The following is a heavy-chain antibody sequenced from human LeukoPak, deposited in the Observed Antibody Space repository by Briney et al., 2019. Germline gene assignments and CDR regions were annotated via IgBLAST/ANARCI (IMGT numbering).Heavy chain of an antibody. J-gene: IGHJ4*02. D-gene: IGHD4-17*01. Sequence: PGGSLSLAWAASGFTFNIYWMSWVRQAPGKGLEWVANINQDGSEKYCVDSVKGRFTISRDNAKNSLYLHMNSLRAEDTAVYYCARDKAYGDSEDYWGQGTLVTVSS. CDR1: GFTFNIYW. V-gene: IGHV3-7*05. CDR2: INQDGSEK. CDR3: ARDKAYGDSEDY.